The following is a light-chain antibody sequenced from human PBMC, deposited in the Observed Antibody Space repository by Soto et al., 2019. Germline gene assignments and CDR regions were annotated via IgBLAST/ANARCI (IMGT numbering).Light chain of an antibody. V-gene: IGLV1-51*01. CDR2: DNN. J-gene: IGLJ2*01. CDR1: SSNIGNNY. Sequence: QSVLTQPPSVSAAPGQKVTICCSGSSSNIGNNYVSWYQQLPGTAPKLLIYDNNKRPSGIPDRFSGSKSGTSATLGITGLQTGDEAYYYCGTWDSSLSAVVFGGGTKLTVL. CDR3: GTWDSSLSAVV.